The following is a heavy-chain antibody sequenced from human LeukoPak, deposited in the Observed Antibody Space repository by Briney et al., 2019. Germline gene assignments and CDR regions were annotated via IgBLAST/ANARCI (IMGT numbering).Heavy chain of an antibody. J-gene: IGHJ6*02. CDR1: GYALSELS. D-gene: IGHD3-3*01. CDR3: ARGAIFGVTTRGYGMDV. V-gene: IGHV1-24*01. Sequence: ASVKVSCKVLGYALSELSMHWVRQAPGKGLEWMGGFAPEDGKTNFAQKFQDRVTMTEDTSTDTAYMELNSLRSEDTAVYYCARGAIFGVTTRGYGMDVWGQGTSVTVSS. CDR2: FAPEDGKT.